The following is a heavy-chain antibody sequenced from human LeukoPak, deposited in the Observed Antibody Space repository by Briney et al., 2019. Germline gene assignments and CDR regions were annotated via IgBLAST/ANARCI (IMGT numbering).Heavy chain of an antibody. D-gene: IGHD6-19*01. J-gene: IGHJ3*02. Sequence: GGSLRLSCAASGFTFNNYARNWVRQAPGKGLEWVSFVSGSGDRIYYAGSVKGRFTISRDNSKDTLYLQMNSLRAEDTALYYCAKGPQWATGVAFDIWGQGTMVTVSS. V-gene: IGHV3-23*01. CDR3: AKGPQWATGVAFDI. CDR2: VSGSGDRI. CDR1: GFTFNNYA.